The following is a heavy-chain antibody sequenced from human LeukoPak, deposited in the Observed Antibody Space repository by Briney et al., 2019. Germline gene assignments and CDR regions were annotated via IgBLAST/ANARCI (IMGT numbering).Heavy chain of an antibody. J-gene: IGHJ4*02. CDR2: ISGNGDYT. D-gene: IGHD6-13*01. Sequence: QPGGSLRLSCAASGFTFSSYAMSWVRQAPVKGLEWVSTISGNGDYTFYADSVKGRFTISRDNSKNTLYLQMNSLRAEDTAVYYCAKRGIAAAASFDYWGQGTLVTVSS. V-gene: IGHV3-23*01. CDR3: AKRGIAAAASFDY. CDR1: GFTFSSYA.